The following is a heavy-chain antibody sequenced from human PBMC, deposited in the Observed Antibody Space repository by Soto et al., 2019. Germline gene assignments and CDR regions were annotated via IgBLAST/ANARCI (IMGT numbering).Heavy chain of an antibody. CDR1: GGSISSRTFW. CDR3: ARHPRDDYNYGGSGIFDY. V-gene: IGHV4-39*01. J-gene: IGHJ4*02. D-gene: IGHD4-4*01. Sequence: QLQLQESGPGLVKPSETLSLTCSVSGGSISSRTFWWAWIRQPPGKGLEWIGDMYYSGSSYSSPSLKSRLTLSVDTSKNQLSLKLNSVTAADTAVYYCARHPRDDYNYGGSGIFDYWGQGTLVTVSS. CDR2: MYYSGSS.